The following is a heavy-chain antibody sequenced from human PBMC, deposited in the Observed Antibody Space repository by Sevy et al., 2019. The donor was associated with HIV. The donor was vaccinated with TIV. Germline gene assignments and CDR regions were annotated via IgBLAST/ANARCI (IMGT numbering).Heavy chain of an antibody. CDR1: GFTFRNAW. Sequence: GGSLRLSCTASGFTFRNAWMTWVRQVPGKGLEWVGRIRNDPDGGTTDYAAPVRGRLTIARDDSKNRLYLQMNSLETEATAVYYCSPDIVVQPGYNYDFSTFNHDLPLNGGTDVWGQGTTVTVS. CDR3: SPDIVVQPGYNYDFSTFNHDLPLNGGTDV. V-gene: IGHV3-15*01. D-gene: IGHD3-16*01. CDR2: IRNDPDGGTT. J-gene: IGHJ6*02.